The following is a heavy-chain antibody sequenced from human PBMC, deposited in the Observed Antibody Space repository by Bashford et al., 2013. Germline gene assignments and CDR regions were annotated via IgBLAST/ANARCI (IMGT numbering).Heavy chain of an antibody. Sequence: SLRLSCAVSGTSSTSFGMHWIRQAPGKGLEWVAVMWDNADHKFYADSVKGRFTISRDVSGNTVYLQMNSLRRDDTAVYYCARSRRYLAAAGTEEFFQDWGPGTLVTVSS. J-gene: IGHJ1*01. V-gene: IGHV3-33*08. D-gene: IGHD6-13*01. CDR3: ARSRRYLAAAGTEEFFQD. CDR2: MWDNADHK. CDR1: GTSSTSFG.